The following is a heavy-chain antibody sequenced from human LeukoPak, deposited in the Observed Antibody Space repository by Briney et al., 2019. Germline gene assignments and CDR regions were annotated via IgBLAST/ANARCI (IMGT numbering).Heavy chain of an antibody. J-gene: IGHJ5*01. CDR3: VKDPRYTYGTNWFVS. D-gene: IGHD5-18*01. CDR2: ISGTGGAT. CDR1: GFRFGNYA. Sequence: GGSLRLSCVASGFRFGNYAMSWVRQAPGKGLQWVSQISGTGGATWYAGFARDRFTLSRDNSKKTLYLQMSGLRVEDTAMYYRVKDPRYTYGTNWFVSWGQGTILIVSS. V-gene: IGHV3-23*01.